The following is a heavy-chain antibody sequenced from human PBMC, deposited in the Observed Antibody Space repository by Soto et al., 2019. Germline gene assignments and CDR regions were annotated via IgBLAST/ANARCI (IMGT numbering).Heavy chain of an antibody. Sequence: SETLSLTCAVSGGSISNSNWWSWVRQPPGKGLEWIGEIYHSGSTNYNPSLKSRVTISVDKSKNQFSLKLSSVTAADTAVYYCARDRRIAVAGTGRSTYYYGMDVWGQGTMGIASS. D-gene: IGHD6-19*01. CDR3: ARDRRIAVAGTGRSTYYYGMDV. CDR2: IYHSGST. CDR1: GGSISNSNW. V-gene: IGHV4-4*02. J-gene: IGHJ6*02.